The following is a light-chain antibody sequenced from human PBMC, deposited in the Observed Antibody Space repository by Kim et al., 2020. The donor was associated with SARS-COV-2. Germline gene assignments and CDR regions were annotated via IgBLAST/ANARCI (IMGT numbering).Light chain of an antibody. CDR2: AAS. V-gene: IGKV1-17*02. CDR1: QGIRSD. J-gene: IGKJ1*01. Sequence: ASIGDRVIITCRASQGIRSDLGWYQQKPGKAPNRLIYAASSLQSGVPSRFSGSASGTEFTLTISNLQPEDFATYYCLQHNSFPWTFGQGTKVDIK. CDR3: LQHNSFPWT.